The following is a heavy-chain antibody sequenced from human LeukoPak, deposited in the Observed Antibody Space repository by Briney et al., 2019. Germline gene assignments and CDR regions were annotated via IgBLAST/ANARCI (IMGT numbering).Heavy chain of an antibody. V-gene: IGHV1-69*05. CDR2: IIPIFGTA. Sequence: SVKVSCKASGGTFSSYAISWVRQAPGRGLEWMGGIIPIFGTANYAQKFQGRVTITTDESTSTAYMELSSLRSEDTAVYYCARDGGSSTIFGVVIPYFDYWGQGTLVTVSS. CDR3: ARDGGSSTIFGVVIPYFDY. J-gene: IGHJ4*02. CDR1: GGTFSSYA. D-gene: IGHD3-3*01.